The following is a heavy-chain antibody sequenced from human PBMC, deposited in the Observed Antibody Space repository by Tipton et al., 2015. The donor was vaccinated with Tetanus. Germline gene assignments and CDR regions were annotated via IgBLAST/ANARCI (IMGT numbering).Heavy chain of an antibody. J-gene: IGHJ4*02. V-gene: IGHV4-61*01. CDR1: GGSVSSGSYY. D-gene: IGHD3-10*01. CDR2: IYYSGST. Sequence: TLSLTCTVSGGSVSSGSYYWSWIRQPPGKGLEWIGYIYYSGSTNYNPSLKSRVTMSLDTSKNQFSLKLNSVTAADTAVYYCARGIWFGPGPKFYFDSWGQGTLVAVSS. CDR3: ARGIWFGPGPKFYFDS.